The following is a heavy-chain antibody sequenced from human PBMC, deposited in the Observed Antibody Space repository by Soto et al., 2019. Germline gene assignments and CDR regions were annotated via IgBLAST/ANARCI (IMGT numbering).Heavy chain of an antibody. V-gene: IGHV3-23*01. J-gene: IGHJ1*01. D-gene: IGHD1-26*01. Sequence: EVQLLDSGGGLVQPGGSLRLSCAASGFTFSRSAMSWVRQVPGKGLEWVSGISGSGISTYYADSVKGRFAISRDNSKNTLSLQMNSLRAEDTAIYYCAKDYRGIVFWGQDTLVTVSS. CDR2: ISGSGIST. CDR1: GFTFSRSA. CDR3: AKDYRGIVF.